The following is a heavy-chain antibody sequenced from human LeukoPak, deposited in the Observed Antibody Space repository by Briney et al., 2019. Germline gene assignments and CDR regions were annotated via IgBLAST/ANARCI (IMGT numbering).Heavy chain of an antibody. Sequence: GGSLRLSCAASGFTFSSYGMSWVRQAPGKGLEWVSAISGSGDSTYYADSVKGRFTISRDNSKNTLYLQMNSLRAEDTAVNYCANIWFGELLTLDYWGQGTLVTVSS. V-gene: IGHV3-23*01. CDR1: GFTFSSYG. J-gene: IGHJ4*02. CDR2: ISGSGDST. D-gene: IGHD3-10*01. CDR3: ANIWFGELLTLDY.